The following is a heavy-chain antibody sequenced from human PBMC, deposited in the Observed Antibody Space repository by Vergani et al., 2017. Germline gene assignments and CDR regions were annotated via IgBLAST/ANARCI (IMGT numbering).Heavy chain of an antibody. J-gene: IGHJ4*02. D-gene: IGHD6-13*01. CDR3: ANYLNPAAGTNY. V-gene: IGHV3-23*01. CDR1: GFTFSSYA. CDR2: ISGSGGST. Sequence: EVQLLESGGGLVQPGGSLRLSCAASGFTFSSYAMSWVRQAPGKGLEWVSAISGSGGSTYYADSVKGRFTISRDNSKNTLYQQMNSLRAEDTAVYYCANYLNPAAGTNYWGQGTLVTVSS.